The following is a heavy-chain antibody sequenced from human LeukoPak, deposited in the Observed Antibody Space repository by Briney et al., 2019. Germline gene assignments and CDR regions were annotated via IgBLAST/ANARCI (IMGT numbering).Heavy chain of an antibody. CDR2: ISGSGGST. J-gene: IGHJ4*02. D-gene: IGHD2-21*02. CDR3: AKDEVVVVTAERLHYYFDY. CDR1: GFTFSSYA. Sequence: GGSLRLSCAASGFTFSSYAMSWVRQAPGKGLEWVSGISGSGGSTYYADSVKGRFTISRDNSKNTLYLQMNSLRAEDTAVYYCAKDEVVVVTAERLHYYFDYWGQGTLVTVSS. V-gene: IGHV3-23*01.